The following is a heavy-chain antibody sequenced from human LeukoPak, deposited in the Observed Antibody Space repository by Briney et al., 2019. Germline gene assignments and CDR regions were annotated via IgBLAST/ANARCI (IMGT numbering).Heavy chain of an antibody. CDR3: ARVGRVSIYPSYMDV. J-gene: IGHJ6*03. Sequence: PGTSLRLSCEASGFTFSTFPMHWVRQTPDKRLEWVAVISDDGRDTYYADFVKGRFTISRDNSKNTLYLQMNSLSPEDTAVVYCARVGRVSIYPSYMDVWGKGTTVTVSS. CDR2: ISDDGRDT. D-gene: IGHD6-6*01. CDR1: GFTFSTFP. V-gene: IGHV3-30*04.